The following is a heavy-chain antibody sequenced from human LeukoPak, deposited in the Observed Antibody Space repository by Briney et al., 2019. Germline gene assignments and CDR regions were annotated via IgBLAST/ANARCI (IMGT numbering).Heavy chain of an antibody. V-gene: IGHV4-59*01. Sequence: KPSETLSLTCTVSGGSISSYYWSWIRQPPGKGLEWIGYIYYSGSTNYNPSLKSRVTISVDTSKNQFSLKLSSVTAADTAVYYCARVLRFLEWLSGDNWFDPWGQGTLVTVSS. D-gene: IGHD3-3*01. CDR3: ARVLRFLEWLSGDNWFDP. CDR1: GGSISSYY. J-gene: IGHJ5*02. CDR2: IYYSGST.